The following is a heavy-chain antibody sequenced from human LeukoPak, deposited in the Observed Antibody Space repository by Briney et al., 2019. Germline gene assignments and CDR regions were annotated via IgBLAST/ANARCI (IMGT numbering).Heavy chain of an antibody. CDR3: ARNWATEITSFDY. J-gene: IGHJ4*02. CDR2: INHSGST. Sequence: SETLSLTCAVYGGSFSGYYWSWIRQPPGKGLEWIGEINHSGSTNYNPSLKSRVTISVDTSKNQFSLKLSSVTAADTAVYYCARNWATEITSFDYWGQGTLVTVSS. CDR1: GGSFSGYY. V-gene: IGHV4-34*01. D-gene: IGHD7-27*01.